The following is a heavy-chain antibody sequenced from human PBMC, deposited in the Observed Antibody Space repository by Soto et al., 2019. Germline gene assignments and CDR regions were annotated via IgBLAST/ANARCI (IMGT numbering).Heavy chain of an antibody. CDR3: ARYCSSTSCYEDVGMDV. J-gene: IGHJ6*02. V-gene: IGHV1-18*04. CDR2: ISAYNGNT. Sequence: ASVKVSCKASGYTFTSYGISWVRQAPGQGLEWMGWISAYNGNTNYAQKLQGRVTMTTDTSTSTAYMELRRLRSDDTAVYYCARYCSSTSCYEDVGMDVWGQGTTVTVSS. D-gene: IGHD2-2*01. CDR1: GYTFTSYG.